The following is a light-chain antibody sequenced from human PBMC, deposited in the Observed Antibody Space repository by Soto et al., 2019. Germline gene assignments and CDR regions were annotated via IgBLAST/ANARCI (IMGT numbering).Light chain of an antibody. CDR3: SSYTPGGVV. Sequence: QSALTQPASVSGSPGQSIAISCTGTSSDVGGYNYVSWYQQHPGKAPKLMIYEVTNRPSGVSNRFSGSKSGNTASLTISGLQAEDEADYYCSSYTPGGVVFGGGTKLTVL. CDR2: EVT. V-gene: IGLV2-14*01. CDR1: SSDVGGYNY. J-gene: IGLJ2*01.